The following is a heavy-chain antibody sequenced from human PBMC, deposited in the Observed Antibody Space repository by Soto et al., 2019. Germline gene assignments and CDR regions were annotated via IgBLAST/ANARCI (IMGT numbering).Heavy chain of an antibody. CDR3: AKLSYDSSGSTKKFDF. Sequence: GGSLRLACATSGFYFGSYAMHWVRHPPGKGLEWLAFISYDGKREYYADSVKGRFTIPRDNSKSTLFLQMNSLSAEDTAVYYCAKLSYDSSGSTKKFDFWGRGSLVTGSS. J-gene: IGHJ5*01. CDR1: GFYFGSYA. CDR2: ISYDGKRE. V-gene: IGHV3-30*18. D-gene: IGHD3-22*01.